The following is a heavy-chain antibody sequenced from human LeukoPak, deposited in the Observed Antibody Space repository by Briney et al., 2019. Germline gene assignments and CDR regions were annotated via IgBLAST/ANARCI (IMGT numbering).Heavy chain of an antibody. Sequence: GGSLRLSCAASGFTFSSYWMHWVRQAPGKGLVWVSRINTDGSSTSYADSVKGRFTISRDNSKNTMYLQMNSLRDEDTAVYYCAKGYSSSWSIEYFQHWGQGTLVTVSS. J-gene: IGHJ1*01. CDR1: GFTFSSYW. CDR2: INTDGSST. D-gene: IGHD6-13*01. CDR3: AKGYSSSWSIEYFQH. V-gene: IGHV3-74*01.